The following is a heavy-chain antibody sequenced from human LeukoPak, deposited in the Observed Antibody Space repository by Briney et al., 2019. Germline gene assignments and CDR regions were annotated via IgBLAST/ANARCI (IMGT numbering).Heavy chain of an antibody. CDR2: ISSSGSTI. V-gene: IGHV3-48*03. J-gene: IGHJ4*02. Sequence: GGSLRLSCAASGFTFSSYEMNWVRQAPGKGLEWVSYISSSGSTIYYADSVKGRFTISRDNAKNSLYLQMNSLRAEDTAVYYCASGGYSHGYSYWGQGTLVTVSS. CDR3: ASGGYSHGYSY. CDR1: GFTFSSYE. D-gene: IGHD5-18*01.